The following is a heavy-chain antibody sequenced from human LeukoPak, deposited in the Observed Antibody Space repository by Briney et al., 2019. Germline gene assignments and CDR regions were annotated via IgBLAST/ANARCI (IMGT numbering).Heavy chain of an antibody. V-gene: IGHV1-24*01. D-gene: IGHD2-15*01. CDR2: FDPEDGET. CDR3: ASGERLSGCSGGRCYDY. CDR1: GYTPTELS. Sequence: ASVKVSCKVSGYTPTELSMYCVRQAPGEGGEWMGGFDPEDGETIYAQKFQGRVSMTADTSTDTAYMEMSSLRSEDTAVCICASGERLSGCSGGRCYDYWGQGTLVTVSS. J-gene: IGHJ4*02.